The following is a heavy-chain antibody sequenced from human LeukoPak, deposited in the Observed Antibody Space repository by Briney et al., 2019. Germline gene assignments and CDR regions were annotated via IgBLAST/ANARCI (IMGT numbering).Heavy chain of an antibody. CDR1: GFTFSSYS. CDR2: ISSSSSTI. CDR3: ARDNDPIAARPEDFDY. V-gene: IGHV3-48*01. D-gene: IGHD6-6*01. Sequence: GGSLRLSCAASGFTFSSYSMNWVRQAPGKGREWVSYISSSSSTIYYADSVKGRFTISRDNAKNSLYLQMNSLRAEDTAVYYCARDNDPIAARPEDFDYWGQGTLVTVSS. J-gene: IGHJ4*02.